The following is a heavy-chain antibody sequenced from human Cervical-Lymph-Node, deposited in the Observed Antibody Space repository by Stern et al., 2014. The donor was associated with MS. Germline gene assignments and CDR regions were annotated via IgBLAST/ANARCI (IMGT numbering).Heavy chain of an antibody. V-gene: IGHV1-46*01. D-gene: IGHD4-23*01. Sequence: QMQLVQSGAEVRKPGASVKLSCKASGYTFINFFIHWVRQAPGQGLEWMGIINPVGGSTSYAQKFQGRVTMTTDSSTSAVYMDLRSLRSDDTAMYYCVREGGGNSGEAFDVWGQGTWVTVSS. CDR1: GYTFINFF. J-gene: IGHJ3*01. CDR3: VREGGGNSGEAFDV. CDR2: INPVGGST.